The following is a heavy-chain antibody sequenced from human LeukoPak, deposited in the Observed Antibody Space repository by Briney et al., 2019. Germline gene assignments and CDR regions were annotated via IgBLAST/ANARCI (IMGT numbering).Heavy chain of an antibody. Sequence: GGSVRLSRAPCGFTFSSYGMRWVRQPPGKGLEWGVVIYSGGSTFQADSVKGRFTITRDDSKTTLYLPMNCLSAEDTAVYYCPKESPCIAAADCWFDLWGRGTLVTVSS. D-gene: IGHD6-13*01. CDR2: IYSGGST. V-gene: IGHV3-NL1*01. CDR3: PKESPCIAAADCWFDL. CDR1: GFTFSSYG. J-gene: IGHJ5*02.